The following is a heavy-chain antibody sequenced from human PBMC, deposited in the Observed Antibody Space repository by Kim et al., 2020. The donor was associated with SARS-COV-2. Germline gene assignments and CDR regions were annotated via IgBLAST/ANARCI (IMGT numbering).Heavy chain of an antibody. V-gene: IGHV1-69*13. Sequence: SVKVSCKASGGTFSSYAISWVRQAPGQGLEWMGGIIPIFGTANYAQKFQGRVTITADESTSTAYMELSSLRSEDTAVYYCASLDPPITMVRGVMVWVYWGQGTLVTVSS. CDR1: GGTFSSYA. D-gene: IGHD3-10*01. J-gene: IGHJ4*02. CDR3: ASLDPPITMVRGVMVWVY. CDR2: IIPIFGTA.